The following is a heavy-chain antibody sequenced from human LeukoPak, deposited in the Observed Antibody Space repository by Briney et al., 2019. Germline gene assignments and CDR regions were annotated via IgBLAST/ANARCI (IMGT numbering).Heavy chain of an antibody. Sequence: GGSLRLSCAASGFTFSSYWMHWVRQAPGKGLEWVSRISTDGSTTTYADSVKGRFTISRDNSKNTLYLQMNSLRTEDTAVYYCVDYGEHWGQGILVTVSS. V-gene: IGHV3-74*01. CDR1: GFTFSSYW. CDR3: VDYGEH. CDR2: ISTDGSTT. D-gene: IGHD4-17*01. J-gene: IGHJ1*01.